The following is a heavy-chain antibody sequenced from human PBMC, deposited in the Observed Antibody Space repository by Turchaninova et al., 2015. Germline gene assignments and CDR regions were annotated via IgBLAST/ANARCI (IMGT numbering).Heavy chain of an antibody. CDR3: ATQYDFWRDNWFDP. D-gene: IGHD3-3*01. J-gene: IGHJ5*02. V-gene: IGHV4-39*01. CDR1: GRSIGSSGYY. CDR2: MYSGGRT. Sequence: QLQLQESGPGLVKPSETVSLTCTVPGRSIGSSGYYWAWVRQPPGKGLEGIGTMYSGGRTHYNPSLKSPVTISADTSKNQFSLRLTSVTAADTAVYFCATQYDFWRDNWFDPWGQGTLVTVSS.